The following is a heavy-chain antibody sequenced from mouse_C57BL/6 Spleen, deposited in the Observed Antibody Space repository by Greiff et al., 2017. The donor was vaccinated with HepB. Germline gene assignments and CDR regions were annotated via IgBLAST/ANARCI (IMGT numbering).Heavy chain of an antibody. D-gene: IGHD2-3*01. Sequence: QVQLQQSGAELVKPGASVKLSCKASGYTFTSYWMHWVKQRPGQGLEWIGNINPSSGNTKYNEKFKNKATLTVDKSSSTAYMQLSSLTYEDSAVYYCARDDGYYVGGFAYWGQGTLVTVSA. CDR2: INPSSGNT. V-gene: IGHV1-7*01. J-gene: IGHJ3*01. CDR1: GYTFTSYW. CDR3: ARDDGYYVGGFAY.